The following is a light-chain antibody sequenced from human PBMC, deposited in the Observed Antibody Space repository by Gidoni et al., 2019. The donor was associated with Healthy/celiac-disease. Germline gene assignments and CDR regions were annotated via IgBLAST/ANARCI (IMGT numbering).Light chain of an antibody. J-gene: IGLJ2*01. CDR2: GNS. Sequence: QSVLTQPPSRSGPPGHRVTISCTGSSSNIGAGYDVHWYQQLPGTAPKLLIYGNSNRPSGVPDRFSGSKSGTSASLAITGLQAEDEADYYFQSYDSSLSGSYVVFGGGTKLTVL. CDR3: QSYDSSLSGSYVV. CDR1: SSNIGAGYD. V-gene: IGLV1-40*01.